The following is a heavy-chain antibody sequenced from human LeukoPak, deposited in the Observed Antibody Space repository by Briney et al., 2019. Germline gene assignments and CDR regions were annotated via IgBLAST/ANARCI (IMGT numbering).Heavy chain of an antibody. D-gene: IGHD2-15*01. Sequence: PGGSLRLSCAASGFTFSNAWMSWVRQAPGKGLEWVCRIKSRTDGGTTDYAAPEKSRFTIARHDPTNTLYLQMHSLKTEDTAVYYCTSVASGPHHEYCSGASCYYGDYWGQGTLVTVSS. CDR2: IKSRTDGGTT. J-gene: IGHJ4*02. CDR3: TSVASGPHHEYCSGASCYYGDY. CDR1: GFTFSNAW. V-gene: IGHV3-15*01.